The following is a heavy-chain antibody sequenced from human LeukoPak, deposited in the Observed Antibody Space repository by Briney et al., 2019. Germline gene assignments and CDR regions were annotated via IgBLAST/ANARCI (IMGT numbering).Heavy chain of an antibody. CDR1: GFTFTNYG. Sequence: GGSLRLSCAASGFTFTNYGMHWVRQAPGKGLEWVAGISYDGSNKYYPDSVKSRFTISRDNSKNTLYLQMNSLRAEDTAVYYCAKEGDYSSSSPFDYWGQGTLVTVSS. CDR3: AKEGDYSSSSPFDY. D-gene: IGHD6-6*01. V-gene: IGHV3-30*18. CDR2: ISYDGSNK. J-gene: IGHJ4*02.